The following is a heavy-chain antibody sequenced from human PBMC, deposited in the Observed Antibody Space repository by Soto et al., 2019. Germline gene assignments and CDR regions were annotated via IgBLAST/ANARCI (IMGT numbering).Heavy chain of an antibody. Sequence: QVQLQESGPGLVKPSGTLSLTCAVSGGSISSSNWWSWVRQPPGKGLEWIGEIYHSGSTNYNPSLKSRVTSSLDKPKNQVSRKLSSLAAADTAVYYCAAGYGDYSYGMDVWGQGTTVTVSS. CDR3: AAGYGDYSYGMDV. V-gene: IGHV4-4*02. CDR1: GGSISSSNW. CDR2: IYHSGST. D-gene: IGHD4-17*01. J-gene: IGHJ6*02.